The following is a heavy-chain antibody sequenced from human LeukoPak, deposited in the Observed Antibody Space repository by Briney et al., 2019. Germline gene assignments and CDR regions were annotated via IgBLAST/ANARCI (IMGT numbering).Heavy chain of an antibody. Sequence: TSETLSLTCTVSGYSISSGHYWGWIRQPPGKGLEWIGSIYHSGSTYYNPSLKSRVTISVDTSKNQFSLKLSSVTAADTAVYYCARADYSSTWSHDYYYMDVWGKGTTVTVSS. CDR3: ARADYSSTWSHDYYYMDV. CDR1: GYSISSGHY. D-gene: IGHD6-13*01. CDR2: IYHSGST. J-gene: IGHJ6*03. V-gene: IGHV4-38-2*02.